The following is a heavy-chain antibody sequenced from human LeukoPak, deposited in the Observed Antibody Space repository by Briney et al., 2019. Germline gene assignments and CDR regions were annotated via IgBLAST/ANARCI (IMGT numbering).Heavy chain of an antibody. V-gene: IGHV1-8*01. CDR3: ARGSAVAGTGDY. J-gene: IGHJ4*02. D-gene: IGHD6-19*01. Sequence: ASVKVSCKASGYTFTSYDINWVRQATGQGLEWMGWMNPNSGNTGYAQKFQGRVTMTRNTSISTAYMELSSLRSEDTAVYYCARGSAVAGTGDYWGQGTLVTVSS. CDR1: GYTFTSYD. CDR2: MNPNSGNT.